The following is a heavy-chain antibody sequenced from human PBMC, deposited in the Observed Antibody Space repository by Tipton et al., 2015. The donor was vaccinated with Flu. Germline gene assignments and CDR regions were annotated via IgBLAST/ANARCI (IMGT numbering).Heavy chain of an antibody. V-gene: IGHV3-7*01. D-gene: IGHD1-26*01. Sequence: SLRLSCAASGFTFNNYWMSWVRQAPGKGLEWVANIKQDGSEKYYVDSVKGRFTISRDNAKNSLYLQMNSLRAEDTAVYYCARDKAVGATLFDYWGQGTLGTV. J-gene: IGHJ4*02. CDR3: ARDKAVGATLFDY. CDR1: GFTFNNYW. CDR2: IKQDGSEK.